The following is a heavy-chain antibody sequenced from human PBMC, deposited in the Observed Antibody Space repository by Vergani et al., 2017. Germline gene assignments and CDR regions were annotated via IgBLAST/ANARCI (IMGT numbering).Heavy chain of an antibody. Sequence: QVQLVQSGAEVKKPGASVKVSCKASGYTFTSYYMHWVRQAPGQGLEWMGIINPSGGSTSYAQKFQGRITVTIDTSTNSAYMELSSLRSEDTAVYYCAREGFYDYVWGSYRLRGGYYFDYWGQGTLVTVSS. D-gene: IGHD3-16*02. CDR2: INPSGGST. CDR1: GYTFTSYY. V-gene: IGHV1-46*01. CDR3: AREGFYDYVWGSYRLRGGYYFDY. J-gene: IGHJ4*02.